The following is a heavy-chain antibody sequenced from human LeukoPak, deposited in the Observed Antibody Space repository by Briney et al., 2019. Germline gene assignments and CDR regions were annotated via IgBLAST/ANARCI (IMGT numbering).Heavy chain of an antibody. Sequence: GGSLRLSCAASEFTFSSFAMSWVRQAPGKGLEWLSAISGSGGTTYYADSVKGRFTISRDNSKNTLYLQMNSLRAEDTAVYYCAREIGVGGIDYYGMDVWGQGTTVTVSS. CDR1: EFTFSSFA. D-gene: IGHD3-3*01. CDR2: ISGSGGTT. J-gene: IGHJ6*02. V-gene: IGHV3-23*01. CDR3: AREIGVGGIDYYGMDV.